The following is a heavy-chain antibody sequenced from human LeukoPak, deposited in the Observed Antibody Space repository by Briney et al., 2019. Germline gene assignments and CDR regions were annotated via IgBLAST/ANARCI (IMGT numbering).Heavy chain of an antibody. CDR1: GFTFSSYA. J-gene: IGHJ5*02. V-gene: IGHV3-23*01. CDR3: AKAPRYDILTGFNWFDP. D-gene: IGHD3-9*01. Sequence: PGGSLRLPCAASGFTFSSYAMSWVRQAPGKGLEWVSAISGSGGSTYYADSVKGRFTISRDNSKNTLYLQMNSLRAEDTAVYYCAKAPRYDILTGFNWFDPWGQGTLVTVSS. CDR2: ISGSGGST.